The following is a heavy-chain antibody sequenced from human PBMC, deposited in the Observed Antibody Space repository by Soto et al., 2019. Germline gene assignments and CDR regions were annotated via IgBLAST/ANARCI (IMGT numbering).Heavy chain of an antibody. Sequence: ASVKVSCKASGYIFTKSAMHWVRQAPGQRLEWMGWISGSNGNTKYSPKLLGRVTITRDTSASTAYMELSSLRSEDTALYYCARDGVAAGNINFDYWGQGTLVTVS. CDR2: ISGSNGNT. J-gene: IGHJ4*02. V-gene: IGHV1-3*01. CDR3: ARDGVAAGNINFDY. CDR1: GYIFTKSA. D-gene: IGHD6-25*01.